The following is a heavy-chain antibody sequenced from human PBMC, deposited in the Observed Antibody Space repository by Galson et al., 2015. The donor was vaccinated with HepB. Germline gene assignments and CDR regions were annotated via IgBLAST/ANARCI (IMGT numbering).Heavy chain of an antibody. V-gene: IGHV3-48*02. CDR2: ISSSSSTI. Sequence: SLRLSCAASGFILSNHGMNWVRQAPGKGLEWVSYISSSSSTIYYADSVRGRFTISRDNAKNSLYLQMNSLRDEDTAVYYCVRDGSYYGSSGNHLLTGISDYWGRGTLVAVS. CDR3: VRDGSYYGSSGNHLLTGISDY. CDR1: GFILSNHG. J-gene: IGHJ4*02. D-gene: IGHD3-22*01.